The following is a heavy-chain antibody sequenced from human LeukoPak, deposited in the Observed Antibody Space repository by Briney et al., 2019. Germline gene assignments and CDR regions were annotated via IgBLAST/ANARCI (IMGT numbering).Heavy chain of an antibody. CDR2: T. J-gene: IGHJ4*02. V-gene: IGHV4-39*07. Sequence: SETLSLTCIVSGDSVITDDYFWGWVRQPPGKALEWLRSTYRIPPLKSRVTISVDTSKNQFSLKLSSVTAADTAVYYCARHALIQLWSYEPYYFDYWGQGTLVTVSS. CDR3: ARHALIQLWSYEPYYFDY. D-gene: IGHD5-18*01. CDR1: GDSVITDDYF.